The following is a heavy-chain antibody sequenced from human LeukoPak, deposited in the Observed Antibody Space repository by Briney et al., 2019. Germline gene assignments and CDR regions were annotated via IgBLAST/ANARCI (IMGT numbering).Heavy chain of an antibody. CDR3: AKSWSCVQYNDWLCYFDY. CDR1: GFTFSSYW. V-gene: IGHV3-7*03. J-gene: IGHJ4*02. CDR2: IKQDGSEK. Sequence: GGSLRLSCAASGFTFSSYWMSWVRQAPGKGLEWVANIKQDGSEKYYVDSVKGRFTISRDNAKDTLYLQMNSLRDDDTAIYYCAKSWSCVQYNDWLCYFDYWGQGTLATVSS. D-gene: IGHD3-9*01.